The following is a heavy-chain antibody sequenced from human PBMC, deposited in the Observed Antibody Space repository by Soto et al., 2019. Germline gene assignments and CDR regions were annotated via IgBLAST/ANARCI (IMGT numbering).Heavy chain of an antibody. CDR1: GGSISSGGYY. D-gene: IGHD1-7*01. J-gene: IGHJ5*02. V-gene: IGHV4-31*03. CDR3: ARRYNWNSEGPFDP. CDR2: IYYSGST. Sequence: QVQMQESGPGLVKPSQTLSLTCTVSGGSISSGGYYWSWIRQHPGKGLEWIGYIYYSGSTYYNPSLKSRVTISVYTSKNQLSLKLSSVTAADTAVYYCARRYNWNSEGPFDPWGKGTLVTVSS.